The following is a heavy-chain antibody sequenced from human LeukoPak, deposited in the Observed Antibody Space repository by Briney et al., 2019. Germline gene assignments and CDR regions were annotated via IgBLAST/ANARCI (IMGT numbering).Heavy chain of an antibody. J-gene: IGHJ3*02. V-gene: IGHV5-51*01. CDR1: GYSFTSYW. Sequence: GESLKVSCKGSGYSFTSYWIGWVRHMPGKGLEWMGIIYPGDSDTRYSPSFQGQVTISADKSISTAYLQWSSLKASDTAMYYCARPGYYGSGTGLDAFDIWGQGTMVTVSS. D-gene: IGHD3-10*01. CDR3: ARPGYYGSGTGLDAFDI. CDR2: IYPGDSDT.